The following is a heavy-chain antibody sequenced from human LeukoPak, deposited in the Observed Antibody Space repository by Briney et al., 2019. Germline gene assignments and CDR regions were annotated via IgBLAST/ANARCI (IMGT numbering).Heavy chain of an antibody. J-gene: IGHJ4*02. Sequence: GGSLRLSCAASGFTFSSYWMQWVRQAPWKELVWVSRIDGDGSSTNYAASVKGRFTTSRDNAKNTLYLQMNSLRAEDTAVYYCARGYSGYFYYWGQGTLVTVSS. CDR3: ARGYSGYFYY. D-gene: IGHD5-12*01. CDR2: IDGDGSST. V-gene: IGHV3-74*01. CDR1: GFTFSSYW.